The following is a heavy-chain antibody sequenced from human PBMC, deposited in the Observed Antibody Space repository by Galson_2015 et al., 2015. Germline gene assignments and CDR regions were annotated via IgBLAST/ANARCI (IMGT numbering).Heavy chain of an antibody. D-gene: IGHD5-12*01. CDR3: ARSRGYSGYDYDAFDI. Sequence: SVKVSCKASGYTFTSYYMHWVRQAPGQGLEWMGIINPSGGSTSYAQKFQGRVTMTRDTSTSTVYVELSSLRSEDTAVYYCARSRGYSGYDYDAFDIWGQGTMVTVSS. V-gene: IGHV1-46*01. CDR1: GYTFTSYY. CDR2: INPSGGST. J-gene: IGHJ3*02.